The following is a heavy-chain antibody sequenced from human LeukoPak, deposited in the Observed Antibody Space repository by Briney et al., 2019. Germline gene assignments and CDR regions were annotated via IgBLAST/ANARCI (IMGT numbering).Heavy chain of an antibody. J-gene: IGHJ4*02. CDR1: GFTFSTYA. D-gene: IGHD2-15*01. Sequence: GGSLRLSCEASGFTFSTYAMSWVRQAPGKGLEWVSSFSGSGGGTYYADSVKGRFTISGDNSKNTLYLQMNSLRAEDTAIYYCARSGLNRFDYWGQGTLVTVSS. CDR3: ARSGLNRFDY. CDR2: FSGSGGGT. V-gene: IGHV3-23*01.